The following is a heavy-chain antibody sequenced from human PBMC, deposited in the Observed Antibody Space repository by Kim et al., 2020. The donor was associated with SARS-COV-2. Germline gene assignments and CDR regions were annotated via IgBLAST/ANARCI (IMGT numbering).Heavy chain of an antibody. J-gene: IGHJ4*02. CDR3: VREFDY. CDR2: DGSVR. Sequence: DGSVRQYVDSVKCRFTISRDNAKDSLFLQMNSLRAEDTALYYCVREFDYWGQVTLVTVSS. V-gene: IGHV3-7*01.